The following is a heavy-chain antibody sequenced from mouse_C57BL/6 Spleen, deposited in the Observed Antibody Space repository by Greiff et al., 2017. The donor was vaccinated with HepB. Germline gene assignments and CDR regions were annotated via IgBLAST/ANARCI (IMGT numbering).Heavy chain of an antibody. V-gene: IGHV5-16*01. CDR3: ARGRDYYGSSPAWFAY. CDR2: INYDGSST. Sequence: EVKVVESEGGLVQPGSSMKLSCTASGFTFSDYYMAWVRQVPEKGLEWVANINYDGSSTYYLDSLKSRFIISRDNAKNILYLQMSSLKSEDTATYYCARGRDYYGSSPAWFAYWGQGTLVTVSA. J-gene: IGHJ3*01. CDR1: GFTFSDYY. D-gene: IGHD1-1*01.